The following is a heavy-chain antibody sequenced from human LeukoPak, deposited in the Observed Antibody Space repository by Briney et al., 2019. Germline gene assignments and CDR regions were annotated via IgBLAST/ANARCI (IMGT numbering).Heavy chain of an antibody. CDR3: ARDLSSGWTPYFDY. D-gene: IGHD6-19*01. V-gene: IGHV3-33*01. J-gene: IGHJ4*02. CDR1: GFTFSSYG. Sequence: QSGGSLRLSCAASGFTFSSYGMHWVRQAPGKGLEWVAVIWYDGSNNYYADSVKGRFTISRDNSKNTLYLQMNSLRAEDTAVYYCARDLSSGWTPYFDYWGQGTLVTVSS. CDR2: IWYDGSNN.